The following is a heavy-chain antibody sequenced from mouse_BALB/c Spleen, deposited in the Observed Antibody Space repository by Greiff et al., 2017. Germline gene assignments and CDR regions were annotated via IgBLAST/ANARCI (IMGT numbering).Heavy chain of an antibody. J-gene: IGHJ1*01. CDR1: GYTFTSYN. V-gene: IGHV1-12*01. D-gene: IGHD1-1*01. Sequence: LQQPGAELVKPGASVKMSCKASGYTFTSYNMHWVKQTPGQGLEWIGAIYPGNGDTSYNQKFKGKATLTADKSSSTAYMQLSSLTSEDSAVYYCAREGTTVVAPYWYFDVWGAGTTVTVSS. CDR3: AREGTTVVAPYWYFDV. CDR2: IYPGNGDT.